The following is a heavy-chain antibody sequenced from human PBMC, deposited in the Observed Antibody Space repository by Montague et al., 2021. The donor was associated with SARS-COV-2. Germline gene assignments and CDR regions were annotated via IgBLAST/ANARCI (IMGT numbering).Heavy chain of an antibody. Sequence: SLRLSCAASGFTFSSYWMHWVRQAPGKGLAWVSHITSDGSNTTYADFVKGRFTVSRDNAKNTLYLQMNSLRVEDTAVYYCARGTAVGPRSALDIWGQGTVLTVSS. CDR2: ITSDGSNT. CDR3: ARGTAVGPRSALDI. D-gene: IGHD6-13*01. V-gene: IGHV3-74*03. CDR1: GFTFSSYW. J-gene: IGHJ3*02.